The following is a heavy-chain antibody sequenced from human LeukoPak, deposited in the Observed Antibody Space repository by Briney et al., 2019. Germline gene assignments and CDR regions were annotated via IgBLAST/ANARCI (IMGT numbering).Heavy chain of an antibody. Sequence: GASVKVSCKASGYTFTGYYMHWVRQAPGQGLEWMGWMNPNSGNTGYAQKFQGRGTMTRNTSISTAYMELSSLRSEDTAVYYCARGRHRGYYYDSSGYYPYYWGQGTLVTVSS. CDR2: MNPNSGNT. CDR3: ARGRHRGYYYDSSGYYPYY. CDR1: GYTFTGYY. V-gene: IGHV1-8*02. J-gene: IGHJ4*02. D-gene: IGHD3-22*01.